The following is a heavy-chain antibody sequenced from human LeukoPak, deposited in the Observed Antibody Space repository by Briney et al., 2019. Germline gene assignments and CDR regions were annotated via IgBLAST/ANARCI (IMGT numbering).Heavy chain of an antibody. D-gene: IGHD3-10*01. V-gene: IGHV3-23*01. Sequence: GGSLRLSCAASGFTFSSYAMSWARQAPGKGLEWVSAISGSGGSTYYADSVKGRFTISRDNSKNTLYLQMNSLRAEDTAVYYCAKVPITMVRGVSEFDYWGQGTLVTVSS. CDR1: GFTFSSYA. CDR2: ISGSGGST. J-gene: IGHJ4*02. CDR3: AKVPITMVRGVSEFDY.